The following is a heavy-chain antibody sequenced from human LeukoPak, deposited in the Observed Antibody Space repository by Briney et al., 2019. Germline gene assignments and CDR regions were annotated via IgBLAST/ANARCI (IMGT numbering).Heavy chain of an antibody. CDR1: GGSFSGYY. D-gene: IGHD2-2*01. J-gene: IGHJ1*01. V-gene: IGHV4-34*01. Sequence: PSETLSLTCAVYGGSFSGYYWSWIRQPPGKGLEWIGEINHSGSTNYNPSLKSRVTISVDTSKNQFSLKLSSVTAADTAVYYCARTSTRVKYFQHWGQGTLVTVSS. CDR3: ARTSTRVKYFQH. CDR2: INHSGST.